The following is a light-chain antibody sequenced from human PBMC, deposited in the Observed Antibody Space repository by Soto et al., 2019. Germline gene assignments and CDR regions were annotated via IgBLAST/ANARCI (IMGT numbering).Light chain of an antibody. CDR3: AAWDDSLSGWV. V-gene: IGLV1-47*01. J-gene: IGLJ3*02. CDR1: SSNIGSNY. CDR2: RNN. Sequence: QSVLTQPPSASGTPGQRVTISCSGSSSNIGSNYVYWYQQLPGTAPKLLIYRNNQRPSGVPDRFSGSKSGTSASLAISGRRSADEADYYCAAWDDSLSGWVFGGGTQLTVL.